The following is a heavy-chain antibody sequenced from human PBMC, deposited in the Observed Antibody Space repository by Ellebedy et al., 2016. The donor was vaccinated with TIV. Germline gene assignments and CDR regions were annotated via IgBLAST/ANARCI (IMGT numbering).Heavy chain of an antibody. J-gene: IGHJ4*02. CDR2: IYYSGST. D-gene: IGHD5-18*01. V-gene: IGHV4-39*01. Sequence: SETLSLXCTVSGGSISSSSYYWGWIRQPPGKGLEWIGSIYYSGSTYYNPSLKSRVTISVDTSKNQFSLKLSSVTAADTAVYYCARLPDVDTAMGGSFDYWGQGTLVTVSS. CDR1: GGSISSSSYY. CDR3: ARLPDVDTAMGGSFDY.